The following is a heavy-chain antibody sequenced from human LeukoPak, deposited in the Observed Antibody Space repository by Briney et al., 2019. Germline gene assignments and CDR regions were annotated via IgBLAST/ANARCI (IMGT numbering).Heavy chain of an antibody. CDR1: GGSISSGDYY. V-gene: IGHV4-30-4*01. CDR3: ARDEFLEWLSPPYYGMDV. J-gene: IGHJ6*02. D-gene: IGHD3-3*01. Sequence: SETLSLTCTVSGGSISSGDYYWSWIRQPPGKGLEWIGYIYYSGSTYYNPSLKSRVTISVDTSKNQFSLKLSSVTAADTAVYYCARDEFLEWLSPPYYGMDVWGQGTTVTASS. CDR2: IYYSGST.